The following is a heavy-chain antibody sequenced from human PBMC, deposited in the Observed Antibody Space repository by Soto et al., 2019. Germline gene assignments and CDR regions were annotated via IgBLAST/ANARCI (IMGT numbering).Heavy chain of an antibody. CDR1: GGTFSSYA. CDR3: ARGPIRYFDWLLRSFDY. V-gene: IGHV1-69*13. J-gene: IGHJ4*01. CDR2: IIPIFGTA. D-gene: IGHD3-9*01. Sequence: SVKVSCKASGGTFSSYAISWVRQAPGQGLECMGGIIPIFGTANYAQKFQGRVTITAXXXXSXXXMXLXSLRSEDTAVYYCARGPIRYFDWLLRSFDYWG.